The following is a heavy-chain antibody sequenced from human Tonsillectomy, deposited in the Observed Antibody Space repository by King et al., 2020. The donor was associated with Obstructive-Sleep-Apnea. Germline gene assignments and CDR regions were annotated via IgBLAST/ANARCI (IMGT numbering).Heavy chain of an antibody. CDR2: IYHSGST. CDR3: ARITADSYYDLWSGYYTPTVMWFDP. J-gene: IGHJ5*02. Sequence: VQLQESGPGLVKPSETLSLTCTVSGYSISSGYYWGWIRQPPGKGLEWIGSIYHSGSTYYNPSLKLLVTISVDTSKNQFSLKLSSVTAADTAVYYCARITADSYYDLWSGYYTPTVMWFDPWGQGTLVTVSS. CDR1: GYSISSGYY. V-gene: IGHV4-38-2*02. D-gene: IGHD3-3*01.